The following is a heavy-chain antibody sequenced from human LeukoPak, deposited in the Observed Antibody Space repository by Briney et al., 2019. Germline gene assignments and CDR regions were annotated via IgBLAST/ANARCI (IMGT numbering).Heavy chain of an antibody. CDR1: GFGFSNYW. D-gene: IGHD1-26*01. J-gene: IGHJ4*02. CDR3: ARMGVGHTGLDF. CDR2: IKDDGVGA. Sequence: GGSLTLSCAPSGFGFSNYWMHWVRQVPGKGLVWVSRIKDDGVGANYADPAKGRFTISRDNAKNTLYLQMTSLRAEDTAVYYCARMGVGHTGLDFWGQGVLVTVSS. V-gene: IGHV3-74*01.